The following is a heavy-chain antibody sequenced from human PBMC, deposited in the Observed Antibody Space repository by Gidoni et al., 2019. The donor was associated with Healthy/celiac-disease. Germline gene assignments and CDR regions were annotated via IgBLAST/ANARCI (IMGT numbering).Heavy chain of an antibody. J-gene: IGHJ3*02. V-gene: IGHV4-39*01. CDR2: IYYSGST. D-gene: IGHD1-26*01. Sequence: QLQLQESGPGLVKPSETLSLTCTVSGGSISSSSYYWGWIRQPPGKGLEWIGSIYYSGSTYYNPSLKSRVTISVDTSKNQFSLKLSSVTAADTAVYYCARVGGWELPTRAFEIWGQGTMVTVSS. CDR1: GGSISSSSYY. CDR3: ARVGGWELPTRAFEI.